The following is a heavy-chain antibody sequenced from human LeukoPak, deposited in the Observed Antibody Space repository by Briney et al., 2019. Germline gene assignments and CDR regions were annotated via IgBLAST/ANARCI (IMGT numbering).Heavy chain of an antibody. CDR1: GFTFGDYA. J-gene: IGHJ4*02. V-gene: IGHV3-49*03. CDR3: TRVGELEYCGGDCYVH. Sequence: GGSLRLSCTASGFTFGDYAMSWFRQAPGKGLEWVGFIRSKAYGGTTEYAASVKGRFTISRDDSKSIVYLQMNSLKTEDTAVYYCTRVGELEYCGGDCYVHWGQGTLVTVSS. D-gene: IGHD2-21*02. CDR2: IRSKAYGGTT.